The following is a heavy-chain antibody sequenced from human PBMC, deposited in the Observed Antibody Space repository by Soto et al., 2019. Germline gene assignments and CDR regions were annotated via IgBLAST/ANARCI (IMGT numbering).Heavy chain of an antibody. D-gene: IGHD6-19*01. J-gene: IGHJ4*02. V-gene: IGHV4-4*02. CDR3: ARSAGWYAVHS. CDR1: GDSVSSPYY. Sequence: QVQLQESGPGLVKPSGTLSLTCAVSGDSVSSPYYWCWVRQPPGKGLEWMGEVFHTGTTSYNPSLRSRVPLSMDKSNNQFSLDLSSVTDADTAVYYCARSAGWYAVHSWGPGTLVIVSS. CDR2: VFHTGTT.